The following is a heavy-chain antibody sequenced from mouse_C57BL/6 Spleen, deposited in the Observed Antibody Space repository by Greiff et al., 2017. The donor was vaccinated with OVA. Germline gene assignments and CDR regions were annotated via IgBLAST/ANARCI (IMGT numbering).Heavy chain of an antibody. V-gene: IGHV5-17*01. J-gene: IGHJ4*01. D-gene: IGHD1-1*01. CDR2: ISSGSSTI. CDR3: ARLEGTTVVEGPMDY. CDR1: GFTFSDYG. Sequence: EVQLVESGGGLVKPGGSLKLSCAASGFTFSDYGMHWVRQAPEKGLEWVAYISSGSSTIYYADTVKGRFTISRDNAKNTLYLQMTSLRSEDTAMYYCARLEGTTVVEGPMDYWGQGTSVTVSS.